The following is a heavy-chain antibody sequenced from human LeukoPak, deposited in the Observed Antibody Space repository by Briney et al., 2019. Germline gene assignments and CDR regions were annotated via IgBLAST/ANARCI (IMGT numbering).Heavy chain of an antibody. V-gene: IGHV3-7*01. CDR1: GFTFGTYW. J-gene: IGHJ4*02. D-gene: IGHD2-8*02. CDR2: IKQDGSDK. Sequence: GGSLRLSRAASGFTFGTYWMSWVRQAPGKGLEWVANIKQDGSDKYYVDSVKGRFTISRDNAKNSLYLQMNNLRAEDTAVYYCAGDFWSSASDYWGQGILVTVSS. CDR3: AGDFWSSASDY.